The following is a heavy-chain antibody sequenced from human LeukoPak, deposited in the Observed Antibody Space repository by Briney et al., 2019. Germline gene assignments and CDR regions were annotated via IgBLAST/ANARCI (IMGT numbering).Heavy chain of an antibody. CDR2: IYSDNT. CDR1: GFTVSSNS. CDR3: ARRAGAYSHPYDY. D-gene: IGHD4/OR15-4a*01. V-gene: IGHV3-53*01. J-gene: IGHJ4*02. Sequence: GGSLRLSCTVSGFTVSSNSMSWVRQAPGKGLEWVSFIYSDNTHYSDSVKGRFTISRDNSKNTLYLQMNSLRAEDTAVYYCARRAGAYSHPYDYWGQGTLDTVSS.